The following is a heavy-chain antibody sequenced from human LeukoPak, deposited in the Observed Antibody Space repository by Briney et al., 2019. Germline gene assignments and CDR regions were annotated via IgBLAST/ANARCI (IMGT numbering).Heavy chain of an antibody. CDR3: ARQRYADY. Sequence: GGSLRLSCAASGFTFSRYWMTWVRQAPGKGLEWVANIKEDGSENSYVESVKGRFTISRDNAKNSLYLQLNSLRAEDTAVYFCARQRYADYWGLGTLGTVSS. CDR1: GFTFSRYW. J-gene: IGHJ4*02. V-gene: IGHV3-7*01. CDR2: IKEDGSEN. D-gene: IGHD3-9*01.